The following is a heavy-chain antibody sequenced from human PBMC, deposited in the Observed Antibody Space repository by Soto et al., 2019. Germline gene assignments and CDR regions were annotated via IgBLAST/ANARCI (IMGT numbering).Heavy chain of an antibody. Sequence: SVKVSCKAAGGTFSSYAISWVRQAPGQGLEWMGGIIPIFGTANYAQKFQGRVTITADESTSTAYMELSSLRSEDTAVYYCARGPAMGYYYYGMDVWGQGTTVTVSS. CDR2: IIPIFGTA. V-gene: IGHV1-69*13. J-gene: IGHJ6*02. CDR1: GGTFSSYA. D-gene: IGHD5-18*01. CDR3: ARGPAMGYYYYGMDV.